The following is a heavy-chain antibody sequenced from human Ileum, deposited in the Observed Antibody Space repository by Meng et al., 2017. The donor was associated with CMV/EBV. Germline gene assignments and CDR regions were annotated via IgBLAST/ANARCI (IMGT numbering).Heavy chain of an antibody. J-gene: IGHJ4*02. CDR2: VTGDGRNT. CDR3: ARDGSYNFDY. V-gene: IGHV3-74*01. D-gene: IGHD1-26*01. Sequence: RLSCAPSGFTFSSSWMHWVRKVPGKGLVWISSVTGDGRNTYADSVKGRFTISRDDATSTLYLQMNSLRAEDTAVYYCARDGSYNFDYWGQGTLVTVSS. CDR1: GFTFSSSW.